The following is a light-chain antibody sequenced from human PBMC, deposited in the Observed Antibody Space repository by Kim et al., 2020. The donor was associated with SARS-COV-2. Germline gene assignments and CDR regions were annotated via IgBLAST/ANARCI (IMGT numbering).Light chain of an antibody. V-gene: IGLV6-57*01. CDR1: GGSIATDF. Sequence: GKTVILTCTHSGGSIATDFVQWIQQRPDSSPTTVIYGDQQRPSGVPDRFSGSVDSSSNSASLTIYGLKTEDGADYYCQSYDDNKWVFGGGTQLTVL. CDR3: QSYDDNKWV. CDR2: GDQ. J-gene: IGLJ2*01.